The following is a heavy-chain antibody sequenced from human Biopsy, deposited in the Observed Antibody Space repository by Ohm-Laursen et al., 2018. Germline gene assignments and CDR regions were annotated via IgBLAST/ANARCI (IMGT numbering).Heavy chain of an antibody. D-gene: IGHD5-12*01. CDR3: ARLGSGDYFPTFFDF. Sequence: SQTLSLTCTASGVSINGSRYYWNWIRHHPGKGLEWIGNIFYSANTYYNPSLKSRVTISVDTSKNQFSLKLSSVTAADTAVYYCARLGSGDYFPTFFDFWGQGALVTVSS. J-gene: IGHJ4*02. CDR2: IFYSANT. CDR1: GVSINGSRYY. V-gene: IGHV4-31*03.